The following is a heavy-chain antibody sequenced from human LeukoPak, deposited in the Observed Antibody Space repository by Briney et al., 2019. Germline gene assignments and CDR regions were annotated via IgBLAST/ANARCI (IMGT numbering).Heavy chain of an antibody. CDR2: VYTTTT. CDR1: GGSISTYY. V-gene: IGHV4-4*08. Sequence: SETLSLTCTVSGGSISTYYWSWIRQAPGAGLQWLGYVYTTTTNYNSSLKRRVTISADTSKNQFSLRLSSVTAADTAVYYCARRNIRGYNSSNIWGQGTMVTVSS. CDR3: ARRNIRGYNSSNI. D-gene: IGHD3-22*01. J-gene: IGHJ3*02.